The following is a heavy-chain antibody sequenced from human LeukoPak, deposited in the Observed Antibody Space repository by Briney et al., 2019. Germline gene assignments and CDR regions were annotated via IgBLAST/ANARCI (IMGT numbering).Heavy chain of an antibody. CDR3: ARGGTSLVVSVLDY. J-gene: IGHJ4*02. CDR1: GGPISSYY. Sequence: SETLSLTCTVSGGPISSYYWSWIRQPPGKGLEWIGYIYYSGSTNYNPSLKSRVTISVDTSKNQFSLKLSSVTAADTAVYYCARGGTSLVVSVLDYWGQGTLVTVSS. D-gene: IGHD3-16*01. V-gene: IGHV4-59*01. CDR2: IYYSGST.